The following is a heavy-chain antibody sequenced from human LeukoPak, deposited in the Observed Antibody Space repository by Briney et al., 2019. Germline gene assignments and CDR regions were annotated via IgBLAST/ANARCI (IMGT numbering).Heavy chain of an antibody. CDR2: ISSSSSYI. J-gene: IGHJ4*02. CDR1: GFTFSSYN. V-gene: IGHV3-21*01. CDR3: STSRFCSSTSCLFPFDD. D-gene: IGHD2-2*01. Sequence: GGSLRLSCAASGFTFSSYNMNWVRQAPGKGLEWVSSISSSSSYIYYADSLKGRFTISRDNAKNSLYLQINSLRAEDTAVYYCSTSRFCSSTSCLFPFDDWGQGTLVTVSS.